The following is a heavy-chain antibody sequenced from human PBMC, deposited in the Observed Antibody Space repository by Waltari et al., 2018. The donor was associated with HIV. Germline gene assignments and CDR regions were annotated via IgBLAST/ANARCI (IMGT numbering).Heavy chain of an antibody. V-gene: IGHV3-21*01. D-gene: IGHD6-19*01. CDR3: ARSLAVAGTRGFGMDV. J-gene: IGHJ6*02. CDR2: ISSGSKFM. Sequence: EVQLVESVGGLVTPGGSLRLSGAASGSTFSSYGMSSVRQAPVKGLGWVSYISSGSKFMYYVDSVKGRFTISRDNAKNSLYLQMNSLRAEDTALYYCARSLAVAGTRGFGMDVWGQGTTVTVSS. CDR1: GSTFSSYG.